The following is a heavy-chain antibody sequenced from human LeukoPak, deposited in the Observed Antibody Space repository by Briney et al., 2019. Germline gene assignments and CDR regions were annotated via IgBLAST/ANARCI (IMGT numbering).Heavy chain of an antibody. J-gene: IGHJ6*03. CDR2: INWNGGST. CDR3: ARDRDSSYYYYMDV. D-gene: IGHD6-13*01. V-gene: IGHV3-20*04. Sequence: PGGSLRLSCAASGFTFDDYGMSWVRQAPGKGLEWVSGINWNGGSTGYADSVKGRFTISRDNAKNSLYLQMNSLRAEDTALYYCARDRDSSYYYYMDVWGKGTTVTVSS. CDR1: GFTFDDYG.